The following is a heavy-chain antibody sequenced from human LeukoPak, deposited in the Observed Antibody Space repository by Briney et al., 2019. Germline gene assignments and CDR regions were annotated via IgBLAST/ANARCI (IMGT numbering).Heavy chain of an antibody. CDR3: TTVGSSWGFDY. CDR1: GFTFNKAW. D-gene: IGHD6-13*01. Sequence: GGSLRLSCAASGFTFNKAWMTWVRQAPGKGLEWVGRIKSKTDGGTIDYAAPVKGRFTISRDDSKSTLYLQMNSLKTDDTAVYYCTTVGSSWGFDYWGQGTPLTVSS. CDR2: IKSKTDGGTI. J-gene: IGHJ4*02. V-gene: IGHV3-15*01.